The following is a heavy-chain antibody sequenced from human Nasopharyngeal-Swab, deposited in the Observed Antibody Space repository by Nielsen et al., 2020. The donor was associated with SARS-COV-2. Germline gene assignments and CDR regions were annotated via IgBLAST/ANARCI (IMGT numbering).Heavy chain of an antibody. J-gene: IGHJ4*02. CDR1: GFTISSFG. CDR2: ISYAGSKK. V-gene: IGHV3-30*03. Sequence: GESLKISCAASGFTISSFGMHWVRQAPGTGLEWVAIISYAGSKKYYADSVKGRFTISRDTSNNTLYLQMNSLRGEDTAVYYCATDDVSEVRGVIYRRPFDNWGQGTLVTVSS. CDR3: ATDDVSEVRGVIYRRPFDN. D-gene: IGHD3-10*01.